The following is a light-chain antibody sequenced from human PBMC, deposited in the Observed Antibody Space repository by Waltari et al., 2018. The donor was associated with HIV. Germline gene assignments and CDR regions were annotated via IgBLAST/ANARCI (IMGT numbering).Light chain of an antibody. CDR3: SSFTSSSSPVQ. V-gene: IGLV2-14*01. CDR2: EVS. Sequence: QSALTQPASVSGSPGQSITISCTGTISDVGGYDFVSWYQLHPGKAPKLMIYEVSNRPSGVSNRSSGSKSGNTASLTISGLQAEDEADYYCSSFTSSSSPVQFGGGTKLTVL. J-gene: IGLJ2*01. CDR1: ISDVGGYDF.